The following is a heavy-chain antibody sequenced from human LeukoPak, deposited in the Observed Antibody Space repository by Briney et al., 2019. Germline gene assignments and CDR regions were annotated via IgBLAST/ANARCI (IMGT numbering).Heavy chain of an antibody. CDR2: ISSSGSTI. D-gene: IGHD3-3*01. J-gene: IGHJ3*02. Sequence: KTGGSLRLSCAASGFTFSDYYMSCIRQAPGKRLEWVSYISSSGSTIYYADSVKGRFTISRDNAKNSLYLQMNSLRAEDTAVYYCARDPDPEDFFGDIWGQGTMVTVSS. V-gene: IGHV3-11*01. CDR3: ARDPDPEDFFGDI. CDR1: GFTFSDYY.